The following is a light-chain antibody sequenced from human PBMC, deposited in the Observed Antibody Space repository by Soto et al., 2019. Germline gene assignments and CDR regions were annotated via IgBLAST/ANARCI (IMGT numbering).Light chain of an antibody. J-gene: IGKJ3*01. CDR3: QKYYNTQFT. Sequence: DIVMTQSPDSLAVSLGERATINCKSSQSVLYSSNNKNYLAWYQQSPGQPPKVLIYWASTRESGVPDRFSGSGSGTDFTLTISSLPAEDVAVYYCQKYYNTQFTFGPGTKVHIK. CDR1: QSVLYSSNNKNY. CDR2: WAS. V-gene: IGKV4-1*01.